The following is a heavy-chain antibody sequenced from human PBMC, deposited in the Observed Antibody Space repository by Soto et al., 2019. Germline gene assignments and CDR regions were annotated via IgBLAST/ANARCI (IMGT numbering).Heavy chain of an antibody. V-gene: IGHV3-33*01. D-gene: IGHD2-15*01. CDR2: IGYDGSIK. Sequence: QVQLVESGGGVVQPGRSLRLSCAASGFTSGIYGMHWVRQAPGKGLEWVAVIGYDGSIKYHADSVKVRFTISRGNSKNTVCLGLKSVSAEDMGVYYCEGETSGGFDGLDMGGQGTMVTVSS. CDR3: EGETSGGFDGLDM. J-gene: IGHJ3*02. CDR1: GFTSGIYG.